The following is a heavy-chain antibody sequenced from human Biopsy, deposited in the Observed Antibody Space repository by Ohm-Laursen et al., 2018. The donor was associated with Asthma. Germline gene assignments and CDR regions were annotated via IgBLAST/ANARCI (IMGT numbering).Heavy chain of an antibody. D-gene: IGHD4-23*01. J-gene: IGHJ3*02. Sequence: SLRLSCSASGNSLGSYSFYWIRQAPGKGLEWVSIISHNGMYTAYADSVKGRVTISRDISKNTLSLQMNSLRAEDTAVYYCARAYGGNFFSGAFDIWGQGTMVTVSS. CDR1: GNSLGSYS. CDR3: ARAYGGNFFSGAFDI. CDR2: ISHNGMYT. V-gene: IGHV3-30*14.